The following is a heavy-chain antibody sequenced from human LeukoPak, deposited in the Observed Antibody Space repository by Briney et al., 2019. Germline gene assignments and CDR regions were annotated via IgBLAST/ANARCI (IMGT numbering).Heavy chain of an antibody. CDR3: AKLREWELPALFDY. V-gene: IGHV3-23*01. J-gene: IGHJ4*02. D-gene: IGHD1-26*01. CDR1: GFTFSSYA. Sequence: GGSLRLSCAASGFTFSSYAMSWVRQAPGKGLEWVSTISSGVYSTYYADSVQGRFTISRDNSKNTLYLQMNSLRAEDTAVYYCAKLREWELPALFDYWGQGTLVTVSS. CDR2: ISSGVYST.